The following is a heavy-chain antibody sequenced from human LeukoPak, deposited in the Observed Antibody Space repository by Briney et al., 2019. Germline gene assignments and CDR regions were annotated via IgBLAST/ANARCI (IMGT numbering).Heavy chain of an antibody. CDR3: ARAQGVSAQGMYYYGSGTKPGV. J-gene: IGHJ6*04. V-gene: IGHV1-46*01. D-gene: IGHD3-10*01. Sequence: GASVTVSFKASGYTFTIYYMHWVRQAPGQGREWMGVINPSGGSTSYAQKFQGRVTMTRDTSTSTVYMELSSLRSEDTAVYYCARAQGVSAQGMYYYGSGTKPGVWGKGTTVTVSS. CDR1: GYTFTIYY. CDR2: INPSGGST.